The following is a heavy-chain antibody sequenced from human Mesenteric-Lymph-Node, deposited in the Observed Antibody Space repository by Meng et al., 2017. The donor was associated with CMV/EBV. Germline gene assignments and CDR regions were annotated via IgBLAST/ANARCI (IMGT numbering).Heavy chain of an antibody. CDR2: IYHSGST. CDR3: ARVPGNSGLYYRSYFDY. Sequence: SETLSLTCTVSGFSISSGYYWGWIRQSPGKGLEWIGSIYHSGSTYYNPSLKSRVTLSVDTSKNQFSLKLNSVTAADTAVYYCARVPGNSGLYYRSYFDYWGQGKMVTVSS. V-gene: IGHV4-38-2*02. CDR1: GFSISSGYY. J-gene: IGHJ4*02. D-gene: IGHD1-26*01.